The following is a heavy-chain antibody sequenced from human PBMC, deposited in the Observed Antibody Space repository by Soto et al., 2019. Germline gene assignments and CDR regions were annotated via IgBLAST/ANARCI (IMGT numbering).Heavy chain of an antibody. Sequence: SETLSLTCTVSGGSISSGDYYWSWIRQPPGKGLEWIAYIYYSGNTFYNPSLKSRVAISVDTSKNQSSLRLSSLTAADTAVYYCAXVRSCSGDSSYPGYFDYWGQGTLVTVSS. CDR3: AXVRSCSGDSSYPGYFDY. J-gene: IGHJ4*02. D-gene: IGHD2-15*01. V-gene: IGHV4-30-4*01. CDR2: IYYSGNT. CDR1: GGSISSGDYY.